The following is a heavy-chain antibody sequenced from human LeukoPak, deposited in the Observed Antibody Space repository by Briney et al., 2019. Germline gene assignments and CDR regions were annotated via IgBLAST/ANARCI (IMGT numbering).Heavy chain of an antibody. CDR3: ARPTHLQGADY. CDR1: GFTVSSNY. V-gene: IGHV3-66*04. CDR2: IYSGGST. D-gene: IGHD2-15*01. J-gene: IGHJ4*02. Sequence: HPGGSLRLSCAASGFTVSSNYMSWVRQAPGKGLEWVSVIYSGGSTYYADSVKGRFTISRDNAKNSLYLQMNSLRAEDTAVYYCARPTHLQGADYWGQGTLVTVSS.